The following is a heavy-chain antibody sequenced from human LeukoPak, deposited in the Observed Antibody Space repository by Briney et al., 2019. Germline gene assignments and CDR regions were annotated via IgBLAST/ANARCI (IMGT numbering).Heavy chain of an antibody. V-gene: IGHV4-38-2*02. D-gene: IGHD3-22*01. CDR2: IYHSGST. Sequence: SETLSLTCTVSSYSISSGYYGGWIRQPPGTGLEWIGSIYHSGSTFYKPSLKSRVTISIDTSKNQFSLKLNSVTAADTAIYYCARSGNVGSAYSPPDYWGQGTLVTVSS. CDR1: SYSISSGYY. CDR3: ARSGNVGSAYSPPDY. J-gene: IGHJ4*02.